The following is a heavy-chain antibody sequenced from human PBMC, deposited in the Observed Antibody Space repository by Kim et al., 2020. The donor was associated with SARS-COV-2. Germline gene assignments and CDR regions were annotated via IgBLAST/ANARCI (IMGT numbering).Heavy chain of an antibody. CDR1: GGSISSSSYY. Sequence: SETLSLTCTVSGGSISSSSYYWGWIRQPPGKGLEWIGSIYYSGSTYYNPSLKSRVTISVDTSKNQFSLKLSSVTAADTAVYYCARLGAVAGRRYFDYWGQGTLVTVSS. V-gene: IGHV4-39*01. CDR2: IYYSGST. CDR3: ARLGAVAGRRYFDY. D-gene: IGHD6-19*01. J-gene: IGHJ4*02.